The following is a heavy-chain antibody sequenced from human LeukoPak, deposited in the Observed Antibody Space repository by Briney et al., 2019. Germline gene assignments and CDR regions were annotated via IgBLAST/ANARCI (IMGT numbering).Heavy chain of an antibody. CDR3: AKLSHYYDSSGYCDY. Sequence: GGSLRLSCAASGFSFSSHGMNWVRQAPGKGLEWVSGISSSGGTTYYADSVKGRFTISRDNSKNTLFLQMNSLRAEDTAVYYCAKLSHYYDSSGYCDYWGQGTLVTVSS. CDR2: ISSSGGTT. V-gene: IGHV3-23*01. J-gene: IGHJ4*02. D-gene: IGHD3-22*01. CDR1: GFSFSSHG.